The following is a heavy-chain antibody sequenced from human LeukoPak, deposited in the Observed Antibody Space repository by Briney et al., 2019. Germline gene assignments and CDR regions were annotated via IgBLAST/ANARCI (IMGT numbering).Heavy chain of an antibody. Sequence: PGGSLRLSCAASGFTFSSYAMSWVRQAPGKGLEWDSAISGSGGSTYYADSVKGRFTISRDNSKNTLYLQMNTLRAEDTAVYYCAKGLAAIEFFQHWGQGTLVTVSS. V-gene: IGHV3-23*01. CDR3: AKGLAAIEFFQH. CDR2: ISGSGGST. J-gene: IGHJ1*01. CDR1: GFTFSSYA. D-gene: IGHD5-18*01.